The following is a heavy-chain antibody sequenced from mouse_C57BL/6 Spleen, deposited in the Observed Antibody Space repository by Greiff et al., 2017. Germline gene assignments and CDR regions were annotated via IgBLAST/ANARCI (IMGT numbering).Heavy chain of an antibody. CDR1: GYTFTDYY. J-gene: IGHJ3*01. V-gene: IGHV1-26*01. CDR3: ARDGYYPAWFAY. CDR2: INPNNGGT. Sequence: EVQLQQSGPELVKPGASVKISCKASGYTFTDYYMNWVKQSHGKSLEWIGDINPNNGGTSYNQKFKGKATLTVDKSSSTAYMELRSLTSEDSAVYYCARDGYYPAWFAYWGQGTLVTVSA. D-gene: IGHD2-3*01.